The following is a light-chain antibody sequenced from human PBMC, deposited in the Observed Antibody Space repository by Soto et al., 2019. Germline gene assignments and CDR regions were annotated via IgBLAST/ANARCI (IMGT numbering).Light chain of an antibody. Sequence: QSALTQPASVSGSPGKSITISCPGTSSDVGAYNYVSWYQQHPGKAPKLMIYDVSNRPSGVSNRFSGSKSGNTASLTISGLQAEDDGDYYCNSYTRSSSVVFGGGTKLTVL. CDR3: NSYTRSSSVV. CDR1: SSDVGAYNY. J-gene: IGLJ2*01. V-gene: IGLV2-14*03. CDR2: DVS.